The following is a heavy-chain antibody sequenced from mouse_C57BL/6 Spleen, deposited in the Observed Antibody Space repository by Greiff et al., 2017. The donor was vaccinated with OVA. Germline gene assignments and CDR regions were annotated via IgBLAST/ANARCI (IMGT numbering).Heavy chain of an antibody. CDR2: IDPSDSYT. V-gene: IGHV1-59*01. J-gene: IGHJ3*01. Sequence: VQLQQPGAELVRPGTSVKLSCKASGYTFTSYWMHWVKQRPGQGLEWIGVIDPSDSYTNYNQKFKGKATLTVDTSSSTAYMQLSSLTSEDSAVYYCARGEVEAYWGQGTLVTVS. CDR1: GYTFTSYW. CDR3: ARGEVEAY.